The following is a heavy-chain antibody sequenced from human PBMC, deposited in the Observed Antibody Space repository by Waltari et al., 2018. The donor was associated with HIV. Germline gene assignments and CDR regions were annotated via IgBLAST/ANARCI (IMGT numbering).Heavy chain of an antibody. D-gene: IGHD3-3*01. V-gene: IGHV3-48*01. J-gene: IGHJ5*02. CDR1: GFTFSSYS. CDR2: ISSSSSTI. Sequence: EVQLVESGGGLVQPGGSLRLSCAASGFTFSSYSMHWVRQAPGKGLEWVSYISSSSSTIYYVDSVKGRFTISRDNAKNSLYLQMNSLRAEDTAVYYCARVEDFWSGYYFDPWGQGTLVTVSS. CDR3: ARVEDFWSGYYFDP.